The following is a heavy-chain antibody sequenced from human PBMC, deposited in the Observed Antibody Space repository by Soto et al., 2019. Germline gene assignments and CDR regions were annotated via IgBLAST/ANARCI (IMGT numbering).Heavy chain of an antibody. Sequence: LSFNCANTGDNVSRDSAGWSWVMQSPSRGLEWLGRTYYRSKWYYEYAVSVRGRITINPDTSKNQYSLQLNSVTPEDTAVYLCARGEQYSGSIFDFCVQGTLVTVSS. D-gene: IGHD1-26*01. CDR2: TYYRSKWYY. V-gene: IGHV6-1*01. J-gene: IGHJ4*01. CDR3: ARGEQYSGSIFDF. CDR1: GDNVSRDSAG.